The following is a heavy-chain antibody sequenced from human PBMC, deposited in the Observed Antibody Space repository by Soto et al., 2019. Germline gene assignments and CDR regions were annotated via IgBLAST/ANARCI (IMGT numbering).Heavy chain of an antibody. CDR2: INSDGSST. J-gene: IGHJ4*02. D-gene: IGHD6-25*01. Sequence: EVQLVESGGGLVQPGGSLRLSCAVSGLTFSNHWMNWVRQAPGKGLVWVSRINSDGSSTDYADSVKGRFTISRDNARNTLYLEMHSLRAEDTALYYCGRGGRIVAAASVDWGQGTLVTVSS. V-gene: IGHV3-74*01. CDR3: GRGGRIVAAASVD. CDR1: GLTFSNHW.